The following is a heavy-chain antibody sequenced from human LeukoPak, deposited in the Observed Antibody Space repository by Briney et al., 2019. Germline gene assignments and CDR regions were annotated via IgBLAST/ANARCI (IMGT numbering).Heavy chain of an antibody. J-gene: IGHJ3*02. D-gene: IGHD3-10*01. V-gene: IGHV1-46*01. CDR3: ARDYYGSGSYGDDAFDI. CDR2: INPSGGST. CDR1: GYTFTSYY. Sequence: ASVKVSCKASGYTFTSYYMHWVRQAPGQGLEWMGIINPSGGSTSYAQKFQGRVTMTRDTSTSTVYMELSSLRSEDTAVYFCARDYYGSGSYGDDAFDIWGQGTMATVSS.